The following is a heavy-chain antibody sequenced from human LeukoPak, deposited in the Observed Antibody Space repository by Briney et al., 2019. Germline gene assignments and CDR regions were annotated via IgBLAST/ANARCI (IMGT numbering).Heavy chain of an antibody. CDR1: GLSLRRYA. V-gene: IGHV3-23*01. CDR2: ITGRGETT. J-gene: IGHJ3*01. CDR3: SKDYLGQMVLFDV. D-gene: IGHD6-13*01. Sequence: GGSLPLSYRASGLSLRRYAMSRVRQAPGTALEWVSTITGRGETTFYADPLKGRFSVTRDNSRNMLSVTMNGLRVDDTALYFCSKDYLGQMVLFDVWGQGTMVTVSS.